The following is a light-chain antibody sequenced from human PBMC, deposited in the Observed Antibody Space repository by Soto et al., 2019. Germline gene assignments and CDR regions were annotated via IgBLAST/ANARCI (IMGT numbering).Light chain of an antibody. J-gene: IGLJ3*02. CDR3: AAWDDSLSGGV. V-gene: IGLV1-44*01. CDR1: SSNIGRNT. Sequence: QSVLTQPPSASGTPGQRVTISCSGSSSNIGRNTVNWYQQLPGMAPKLLIYSNDQRPSGVPDRFSGSKSGTSASLAISGLQSEDEADYYCAAWDDSLSGGVFGGGTKLTVL. CDR2: SND.